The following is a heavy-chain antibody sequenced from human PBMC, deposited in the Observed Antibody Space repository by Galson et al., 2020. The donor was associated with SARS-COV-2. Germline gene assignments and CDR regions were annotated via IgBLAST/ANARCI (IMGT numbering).Heavy chain of an antibody. J-gene: IGHJ4*02. CDR3: ARVEDYYDSSGLDY. CDR2: IKQEGSEK. Sequence: GGSLRLSCAASGFTFSSYWMSWVRQAPGKGLEWVANIKQEGSEKYYVDSVKGRFTISRDNAKNSLYLQMNSLRAEDTAVYYCARVEDYYDSSGLDYWGQGTLVTVSS. CDR1: GFTFSSYW. D-gene: IGHD3-22*01. V-gene: IGHV3-7*01.